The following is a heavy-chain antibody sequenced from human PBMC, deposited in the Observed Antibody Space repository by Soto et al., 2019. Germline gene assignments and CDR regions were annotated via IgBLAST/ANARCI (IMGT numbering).Heavy chain of an antibody. D-gene: IGHD4-17*01. CDR1: GFPFRSYT. CDR3: AKDLRPDGVWDFDY. J-gene: IGHJ4*02. V-gene: IGHV3-23*01. CDR2: INSGGRT. Sequence: PGGSLRLSCAASGFPFRSYTMNWVRPAPGKGLEWVSGINSGGRTYYADSVKGRFTISRDDSKNTLYLQIISLRAEDTAVYYCAKDLRPDGVWDFDYWGQGTLVTVSS.